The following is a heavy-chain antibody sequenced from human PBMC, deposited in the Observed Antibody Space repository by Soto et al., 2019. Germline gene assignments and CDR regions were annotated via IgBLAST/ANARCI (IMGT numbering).Heavy chain of an antibody. D-gene: IGHD6-25*01. Sequence: GSLRLSCAASGFTFSSYAMNWVRRAPGRGLEWVSTISGSGGSTYYADSVKGRFTISRDNSKNTLYLQMNSLRAEDTAVYYCAKRPGLAHFDYWGQGTLVTVSS. J-gene: IGHJ4*02. CDR3: AKRPGLAHFDY. V-gene: IGHV3-23*01. CDR2: ISGSGGST. CDR1: GFTFSSYA.